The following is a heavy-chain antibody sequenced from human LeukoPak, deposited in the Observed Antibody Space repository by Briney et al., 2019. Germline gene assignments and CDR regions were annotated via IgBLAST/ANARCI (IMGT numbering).Heavy chain of an antibody. V-gene: IGHV3-23*01. Sequence: GGSLRLSCAASGFTFSNYVMSWVRQAPGKGLEWVSAISGSGGSTYYADSVKGRFTISRDNSKNTLYLQMNSLRAEDTAVYYCAKGKGYCSGGSCYGGGSYYYYYMDVWGKGTTVTVSS. CDR3: AKGKGYCSGGSCYGGGSYYYYYMDV. D-gene: IGHD2-15*01. CDR2: ISGSGGST. J-gene: IGHJ6*03. CDR1: GFTFSNYV.